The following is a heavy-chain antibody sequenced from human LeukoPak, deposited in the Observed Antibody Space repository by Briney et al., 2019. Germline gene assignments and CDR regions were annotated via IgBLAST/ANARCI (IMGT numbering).Heavy chain of an antibody. Sequence: GGSLRLSCAASGLTFSSYSMNWVRQAPGKGLEWVSSISSSSSYIYYADSVKGRFTISRDNAKNSLYLQMNSLRAEDTAVYYCAREGLWMVPLWGQGTLVTVSS. CDR3: AREGLWMVPL. V-gene: IGHV3-21*01. CDR2: ISSSSSYI. CDR1: GLTFSSYS. D-gene: IGHD1-1*01. J-gene: IGHJ4*02.